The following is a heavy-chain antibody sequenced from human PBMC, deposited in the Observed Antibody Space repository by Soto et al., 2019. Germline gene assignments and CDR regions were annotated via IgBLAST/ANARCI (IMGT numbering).Heavy chain of an antibody. CDR1: GFSLSTSGVG. Sequence: SGPTLVNPTQTLTLTCTFSGFSLSTSGVGVGWIRQPPGKALEWLALIYWNDDKRYSPSLKSRLTITKDTSKNLVVLTMTNMDPVDTATYYCARTYSSSWYSQGGLFDPWGQGTLVTVSS. CDR3: ARTYSSSWYSQGGLFDP. J-gene: IGHJ5*02. CDR2: IYWNDDK. D-gene: IGHD6-13*01. V-gene: IGHV2-5*01.